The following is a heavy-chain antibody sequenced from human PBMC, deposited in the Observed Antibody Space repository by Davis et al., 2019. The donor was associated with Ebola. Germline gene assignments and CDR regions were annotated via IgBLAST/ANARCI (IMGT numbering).Heavy chain of an antibody. D-gene: IGHD3-22*01. V-gene: IGHV3-66*02. CDR1: GFAVSDNY. Sequence: GESLKISCAASGFAVSDNYMNWVRQAPGKGLEWVSIIYSGGTTYYADSVKGRFSISRDHSKNTLYLQMNSLRAEDTAVYYCAKDTDDSSGYYLPYFDYWGQGTLVTVSS. J-gene: IGHJ4*02. CDR2: IYSGGTT. CDR3: AKDTDDSSGYYLPYFDY.